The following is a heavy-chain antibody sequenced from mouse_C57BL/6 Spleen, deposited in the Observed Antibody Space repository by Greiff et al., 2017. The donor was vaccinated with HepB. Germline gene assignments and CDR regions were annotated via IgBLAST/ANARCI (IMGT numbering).Heavy chain of an antibody. V-gene: IGHV1-18*01. CDR2: INPNNGGT. CDR1: GYTFTDYN. J-gene: IGHJ4*01. D-gene: IGHD4-1*01. Sequence: VQLKESGPELVKPGASVKIPCKASGYTFTDYNMDWVKQSHGKSLEWIGDINPNNGGTIYNQKFKGKATLTVDKSSSTAYMELRSLTSEDTAVYYCARSITGTGAMDYWGQGTSVTVSS. CDR3: ARSITGTGAMDY.